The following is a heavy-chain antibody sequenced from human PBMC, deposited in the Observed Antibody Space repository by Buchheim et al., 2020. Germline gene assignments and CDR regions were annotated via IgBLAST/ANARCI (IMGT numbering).Heavy chain of an antibody. CDR2: IWYDGSNK. CDR3: ARDEAGSGIVGVTDY. D-gene: IGHD1-26*01. Sequence: QVQLVESGGGVVQPGRSLRLSCAASGFTFSSYGMHWVRQAPGKGLEWVAVIWYDGSNKYYADSVKGRFTISRDNSKNTLYLQINSLRAEDTAVYYCARDEAGSGIVGVTDYWGQGTL. J-gene: IGHJ4*02. V-gene: IGHV3-33*01. CDR1: GFTFSSYG.